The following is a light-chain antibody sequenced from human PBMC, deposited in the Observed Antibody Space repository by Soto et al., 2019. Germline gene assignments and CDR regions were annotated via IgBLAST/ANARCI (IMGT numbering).Light chain of an antibody. J-gene: IGLJ3*02. CDR2: SYD. V-gene: IGLV1-44*01. CDR1: SSNIGSNA. CDR3: AAWDDSLNGLV. Sequence: LTQPPSASGTPGQRVTISCSGSSSNIGSNAVTWYQQLPGTAPRLLIYSYDERPSGVPDRFSGSKSGTSASLAISGLQSEDEADYYCAAWDDSLNGLVFGGGTQLTVL.